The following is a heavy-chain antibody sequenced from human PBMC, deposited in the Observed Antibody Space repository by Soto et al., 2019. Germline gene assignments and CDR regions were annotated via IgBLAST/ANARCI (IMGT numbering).Heavy chain of an antibody. D-gene: IGHD3-10*01. CDR1: GFTFSSYS. CDR3: AREAGELFMRVAYFDY. Sequence: GGSLRLSCAASGFTFSSYSMNWVRQAPGKGLEWVSYISSSSSTIYYADSVKGRFTISRDNAKNSLYLQMNSLRDEDTAVYYCAREAGELFMRVAYFDYWGQGTLVTVSS. J-gene: IGHJ4*02. V-gene: IGHV3-48*02. CDR2: ISSSSSTI.